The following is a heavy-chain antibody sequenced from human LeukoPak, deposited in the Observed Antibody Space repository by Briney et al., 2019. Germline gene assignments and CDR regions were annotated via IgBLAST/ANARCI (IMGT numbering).Heavy chain of an antibody. Sequence: SETLSLTCAVYGGSFSGYYWSWIRQPPGKGLGWLGEINHSGGTNYNPSLKSRVTISVDTSKNQFSLHLNSVTAADTAVYYCARGGATPMVLRYWGHGNLVTVSS. V-gene: IGHV4-34*01. J-gene: IGHJ4*01. D-gene: IGHD5-18*01. CDR3: ARGGATPMVLRY. CDR1: GGSFSGYY. CDR2: INHSGGT.